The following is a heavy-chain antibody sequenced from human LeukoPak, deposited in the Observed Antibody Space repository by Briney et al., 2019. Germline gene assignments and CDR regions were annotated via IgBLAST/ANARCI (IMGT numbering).Heavy chain of an antibody. CDR2: FDPEDGET. D-gene: IGHD6-6*01. V-gene: IGHV1-24*01. CDR3: ARPEYSSPSYRDAFDI. CDR1: GYTLTELS. Sequence: ASVKVSCKVSGYTLTELSMHWVRQAPGKGLEWMGGFDPEDGETIYAQKFQGRVTITADESTSTAYMELSSLRSEDTAVYYCARPEYSSPSYRDAFDIWGQGTMVTVSS. J-gene: IGHJ3*02.